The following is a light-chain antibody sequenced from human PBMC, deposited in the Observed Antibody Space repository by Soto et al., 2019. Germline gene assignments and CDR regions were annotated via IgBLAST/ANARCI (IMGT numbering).Light chain of an antibody. J-gene: IGLJ2*01. Sequence: QSVLTQPASVSGSPGQSFTISCTGTSSDVGGYNYVSWYQQHPGKAPKLMIYEVSNRPSGVSNRFSGSKSGNTASLTISGLQAEDEADYYCSSYTSSSTRVFGGGTKLTVL. CDR2: EVS. CDR1: SSDVGGYNY. CDR3: SSYTSSSTRV. V-gene: IGLV2-14*01.